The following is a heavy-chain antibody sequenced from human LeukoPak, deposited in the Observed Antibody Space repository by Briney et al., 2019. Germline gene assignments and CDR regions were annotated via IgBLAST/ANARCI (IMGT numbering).Heavy chain of an antibody. CDR2: TNPNSGNT. J-gene: IGHJ5*02. D-gene: IGHD6-13*01. V-gene: IGHV1-8*01. CDR1: GYTFTNND. CDR3: ARGRGSSSWTGDWFDP. Sequence: GASVTVSCTTSGYTFTNNDINWVRQATGQGLEWMGWTNPNSGNTGYAQRFQGRVTMTRNISISTAYMELSSLTSEDTAVYYCARGRGSSSWTGDWFDPWGQGTLVTVSS.